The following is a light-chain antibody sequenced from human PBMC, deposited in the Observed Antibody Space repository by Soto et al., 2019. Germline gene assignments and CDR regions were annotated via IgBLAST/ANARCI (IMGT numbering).Light chain of an antibody. Sequence: DIQLTQSPSFLSASVGDRVTITCRASQGISSYLAWYQQKPGKAPKPLIYAASTLQSGVPSRFSGSGSGTEFTLPISSLQPEDFATDYCQQLNSYPLYTFGQGTKLEIK. CDR3: QQLNSYPLYT. CDR1: QGISSY. V-gene: IGKV1-9*01. CDR2: AAS. J-gene: IGKJ2*01.